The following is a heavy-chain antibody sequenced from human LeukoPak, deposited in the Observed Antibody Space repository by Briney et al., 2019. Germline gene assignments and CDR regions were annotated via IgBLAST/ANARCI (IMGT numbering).Heavy chain of an antibody. CDR2: IKWNSDNI. J-gene: IGHJ4*02. V-gene: IGHV3-9*01. Sequence: GGSLRLSCAVSGFTLDDYAMHWVRQVPGKGLEWVSGIKWNSDNIGYADSVKGRFAISRDNAKNSLYLQMNSLRAEDTAVYYCARGGYGDYEVDYWGQGTLVTVSS. CDR1: GFTLDDYA. D-gene: IGHD4-17*01. CDR3: ARGGYGDYEVDY.